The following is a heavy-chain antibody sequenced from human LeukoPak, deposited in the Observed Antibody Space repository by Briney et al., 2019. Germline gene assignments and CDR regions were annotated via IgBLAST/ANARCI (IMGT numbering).Heavy chain of an antibody. CDR3: TLSLWFGNAQRDF. J-gene: IGHJ4*02. CDR1: GFTFSSYA. V-gene: IGHV3-23*01. Sequence: GGSLRLSCAASGFTFSSYAMSWVRQAPGKGLEWVSAISGSGGSTYYADSVKGRFTISRDNSKNTLYLQMNSLRAEDTAVYYCTLSLWFGNAQRDFWGQGTLVTVSS. CDR2: ISGSGGST. D-gene: IGHD3-10*01.